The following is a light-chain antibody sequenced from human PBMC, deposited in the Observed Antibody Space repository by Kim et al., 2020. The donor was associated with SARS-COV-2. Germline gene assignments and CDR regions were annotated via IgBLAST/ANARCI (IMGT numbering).Light chain of an antibody. V-gene: IGKV4-1*01. Sequence: DIVMTQSPDSLAVSLGERATINCKSSQSVLYNSNNKNYLAWYQQKPGQPPKLLIYWASTRESGVPDRFSGSGSGTDFTVTINSMQAEDVAVYYCQQYYSTPYTFGQGTKLEIK. CDR2: WAS. J-gene: IGKJ2*01. CDR3: QQYYSTPYT. CDR1: QSVLYNSNNKNY.